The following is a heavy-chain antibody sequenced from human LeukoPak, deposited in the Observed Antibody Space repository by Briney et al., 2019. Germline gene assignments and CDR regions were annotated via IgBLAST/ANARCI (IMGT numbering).Heavy chain of an antibody. D-gene: IGHD3-10*01. CDR2: IYYSEST. Sequence: SETLSLTCTVSGDSLSRYYWIWLPQPTGKGLEGLGYIYYSESTNYNPSLKSRVTISVDTSKNQFSLKLSSVTAADTAVYYCARDSSYYGSEDAFDIWGQGTMVTVSS. CDR3: ARDSSYYGSEDAFDI. CDR1: GDSLSRYY. V-gene: IGHV4-59*13. J-gene: IGHJ3*02.